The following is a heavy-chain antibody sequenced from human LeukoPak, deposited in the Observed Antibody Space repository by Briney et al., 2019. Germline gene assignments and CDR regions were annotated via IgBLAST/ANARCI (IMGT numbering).Heavy chain of an antibody. CDR3: AREGAYCSSTSCHLQNWFDP. D-gene: IGHD2-2*01. CDR2: ISAYNGNT. V-gene: IGHV1-18*01. J-gene: IGHJ5*02. Sequence: ASVKVSCRASGGTFSSYAFRWVRQAPGQGLEWMGWISAYNGNTNYAQNLQGRVTMTTDTSTSTAYMELRSLRSDDTAVYYCAREGAYCSSTSCHLQNWFDPWGQGTLVTVSS. CDR1: GGTFSSYA.